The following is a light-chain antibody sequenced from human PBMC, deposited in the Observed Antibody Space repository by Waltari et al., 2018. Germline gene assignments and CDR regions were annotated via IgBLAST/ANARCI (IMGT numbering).Light chain of an antibody. CDR1: RDIRSY. V-gene: IGKV1-9*01. CDR3: QQPPGT. Sequence: DIQLTQSPSFPSASVGDRVTFTCRPRRDIRSYLAWYQQKSGKAPKLLIFAASTLQSGVPSRFSGSGSGTEFTLTISSLQPEDVATYYCQQPPGTFGGGTKVEIK. J-gene: IGKJ4*01. CDR2: AAS.